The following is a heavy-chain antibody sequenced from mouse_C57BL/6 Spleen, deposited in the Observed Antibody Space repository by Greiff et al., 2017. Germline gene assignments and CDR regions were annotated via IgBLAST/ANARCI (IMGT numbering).Heavy chain of an antibody. CDR1: GFTFSDYY. D-gene: IGHD3-1*01. CDR2: INYDGSST. V-gene: IGHV5-16*01. CDR3: ARDSRGGYFDV. J-gene: IGHJ1*03. Sequence: EVKLVESEGGLVQPGSSMKLSCTASGFTFSDYYMAWVRQVPEKGLEWVANINYDGSSTYYLDSLKSRFIISRDNAKNILYLQMSSLKSEDTATYYCARDSRGGYFDVWGTGTTVTVSS.